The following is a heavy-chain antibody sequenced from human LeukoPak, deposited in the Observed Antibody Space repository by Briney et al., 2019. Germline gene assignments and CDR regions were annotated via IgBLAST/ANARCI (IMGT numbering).Heavy chain of an antibody. V-gene: IGHV3-30*03. CDR1: GFTFSSYG. CDR2: ISSDGNNK. D-gene: IGHD3-22*01. CDR3: ARGNDIGGYYYPHFDY. J-gene: IGHJ4*02. Sequence: GGSLRLSCAASGFTFSSYGMHWVRQAPGKGLEWVAVISSDGNNKNYVDSVKGRFTFSRDNSKNTLYLQMNSLRAEDTAVYYCARGNDIGGYYYPHFDYWGQGTLVTVSS.